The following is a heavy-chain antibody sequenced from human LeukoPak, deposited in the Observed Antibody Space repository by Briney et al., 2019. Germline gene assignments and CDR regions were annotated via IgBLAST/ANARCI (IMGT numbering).Heavy chain of an antibody. D-gene: IGHD6-19*01. CDR2: IYYSGST. V-gene: IGHV4-39*07. J-gene: IGHJ4*02. Sequence: SETLSLTCTASGGSISSSSYYWGWIRQPPGKGLEWIGSIYYSGSTYYNPSLKSRVTISVDTSKNQFSLKLSSVTAADTAVYYCARVRQDGIAVAGRWGQGTLVTVSS. CDR1: GGSISSSSYY. CDR3: ARVRQDGIAVAGR.